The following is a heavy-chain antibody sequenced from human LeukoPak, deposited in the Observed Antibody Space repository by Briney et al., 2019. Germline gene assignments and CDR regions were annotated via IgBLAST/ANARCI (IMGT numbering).Heavy chain of an antibody. Sequence: PSETLSLTCTVSGGSISSGDYYWSWLRQPPGKGLEWIGYIYYSGSTYYNPSLKSRVTISVDTSKNQFFLKLSSVTAADTAVYYCARAGVLLWFGELFPNAFDIWGQGTMVTVSS. D-gene: IGHD3-10*01. V-gene: IGHV4-30-4*01. CDR2: IYYSGST. CDR1: GGSISSGDYY. J-gene: IGHJ3*02. CDR3: ARAGVLLWFGELFPNAFDI.